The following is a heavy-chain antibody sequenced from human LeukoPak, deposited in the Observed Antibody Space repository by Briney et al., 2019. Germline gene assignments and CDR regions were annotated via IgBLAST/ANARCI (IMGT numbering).Heavy chain of an antibody. CDR3: ARGTPIVVVPAAKKSGAFDI. J-gene: IGHJ3*02. CDR1: GGSISSYY. CDR2: IFYSGST. Sequence: PSETLSLTCTVSGGSISSYYWSWLRQPPGKGLEWIGYIFYSGSTNYNPSLKSRVTISVNTSKNQFSLKLSSVTAADTAVYYCARGTPIVVVPAAKKSGAFDIWGQGTMVTVSS. D-gene: IGHD2-2*01. V-gene: IGHV4-59*01.